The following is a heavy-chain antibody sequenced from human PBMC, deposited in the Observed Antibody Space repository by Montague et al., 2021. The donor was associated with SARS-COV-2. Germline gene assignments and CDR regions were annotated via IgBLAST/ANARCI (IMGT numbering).Heavy chain of an antibody. V-gene: IGHV4-39*01. Sequence: SETLSLTCTVSGGSISSSSYYWGWIRQPPGKGLEWIGSIYYSGSTYYXPSLKSRVTISVDTSKNQFSLKLSSVTAADTAVYYCARLASGWWELTIDYWGQGTLVTVSS. CDR2: IYYSGST. J-gene: IGHJ4*02. D-gene: IGHD2-15*01. CDR3: ARLASGWWELTIDY. CDR1: GGSISSSSYY.